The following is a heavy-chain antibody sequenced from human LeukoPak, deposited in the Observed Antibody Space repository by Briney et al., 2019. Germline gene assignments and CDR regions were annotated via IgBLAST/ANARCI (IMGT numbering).Heavy chain of an antibody. D-gene: IGHD6-19*01. CDR2: INTATGNP. J-gene: IGHJ4*02. CDR3: ARSSGSDY. V-gene: IGHV7-4-1*02. Sequence: ASVKVSCKAPGYSITSYALNWVRQAPGQGLEWMGWINTATGNPTYAQGFTGRFVFSLDTSVRTAYLQISSLKAEDTAVYYCARSSGSDYWGQGTLVTVSS. CDR1: GYSITSYA.